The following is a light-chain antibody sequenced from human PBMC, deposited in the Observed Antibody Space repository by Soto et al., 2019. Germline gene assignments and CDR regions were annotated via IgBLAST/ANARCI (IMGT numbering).Light chain of an antibody. CDR1: KLLLHSNGYNY. V-gene: IGKV2-28*01. CDR2: LGS. CDR3: MQALQTPPWT. Sequence: DTVMTQSLLSLPVIPVDPAYISCRSSKLLLHSNGYNYLDWYLQKPGQSPQLLIYLGSNRASGVPDRFSGSGSGTDFTLKISRVEAEDVGVYYCMQALQTPPWTFGQGTKVDIK. J-gene: IGKJ1*01.